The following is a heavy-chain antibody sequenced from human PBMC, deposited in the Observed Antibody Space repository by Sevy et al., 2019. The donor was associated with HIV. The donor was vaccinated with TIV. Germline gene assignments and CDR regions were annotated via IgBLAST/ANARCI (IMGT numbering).Heavy chain of an antibody. CDR1: GFTFSSYS. CDR2: ISSSSSYI. CDR3: ARGMIVVPVGYYYGMDV. V-gene: IGHV3-21*01. Sequence: GGSLRLSCAASGFTFSSYSMNWVRQAPVKGLEWVSSISSSSSYIYYANSVKGRFTISRDNAKNSLYLQMNSLRAEDTAVYYCARGMIVVPVGYYYGMDVWGQGTTVTVSS. J-gene: IGHJ6*02. D-gene: IGHD3-22*01.